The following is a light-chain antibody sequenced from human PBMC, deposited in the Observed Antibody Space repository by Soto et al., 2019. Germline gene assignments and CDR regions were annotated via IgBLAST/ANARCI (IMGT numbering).Light chain of an antibody. CDR2: AAS. Sequence: DIQMTQSPSSLSASVGDRVTITCRASQGIANYLAWYQQKAGKVPDLLIYAASTLHSGVPSRFSGGGSGTDFTLTISGLQPEDVATYYCQNYNRAPWTFGQGTKLEIK. CDR1: QGIANY. CDR3: QNYNRAPWT. V-gene: IGKV1-27*01. J-gene: IGKJ1*01.